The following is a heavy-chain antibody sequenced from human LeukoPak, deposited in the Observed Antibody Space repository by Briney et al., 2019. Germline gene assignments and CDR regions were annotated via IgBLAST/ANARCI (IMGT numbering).Heavy chain of an antibody. J-gene: IGHJ4*02. V-gene: IGHV1-18*04. Sequence: ASVKVACKASGYTFTSYGISWVRQAPGQGLEWMGWISAYNGNTNYAQKLQGRVTMTTDTSTSTAYMELRSLRSDDTAVYYCARVSIAAAGTKAPWDYFDYWGQGTLVTVSS. CDR1: GYTFTSYG. CDR3: ARVSIAAAGTKAPWDYFDY. CDR2: ISAYNGNT. D-gene: IGHD6-13*01.